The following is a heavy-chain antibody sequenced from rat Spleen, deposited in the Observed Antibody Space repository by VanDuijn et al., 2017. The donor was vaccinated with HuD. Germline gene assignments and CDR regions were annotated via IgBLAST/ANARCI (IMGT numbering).Heavy chain of an antibody. D-gene: IGHD1-9*01. CDR3: ARQGTYYGYVMDA. V-gene: IGHV5-7*01. J-gene: IGHJ4*01. CDR1: GFIFSDYY. CDR2: ISYDGGST. Sequence: EVQLVESGGGLVQPGGSLKVSCADSGFIFSDYYMAWVRQAPEKGLEWVATISYDGGSTYYRDPVKGRFTISRDNAKSTLYLQMDSLRSEDTATYYCARQGTYYGYVMDAWGQGASVTVSS.